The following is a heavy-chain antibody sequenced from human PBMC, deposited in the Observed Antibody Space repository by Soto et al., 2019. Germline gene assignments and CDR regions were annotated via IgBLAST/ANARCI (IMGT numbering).Heavy chain of an antibody. V-gene: IGHV4-59*08. CDR1: GGSIRSYY. J-gene: IGHJ4*02. D-gene: IGHD6-19*01. CDR3: AAGGKWLAFEY. Sequence: QVQLQESGPGLVKPSETLSLTCTVSGGSIRSYYWSWIRQPPGKGLEWIGCMYNSGSTNYNPSLKSRVTILEDTSKNQLSLKLSSVTAGDTAVYYCAAGGKWLAFEYWGQGTLATVSS. CDR2: MYNSGST.